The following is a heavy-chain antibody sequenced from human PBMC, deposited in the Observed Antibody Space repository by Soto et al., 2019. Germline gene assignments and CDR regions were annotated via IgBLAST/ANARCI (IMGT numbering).Heavy chain of an antibody. CDR1: GGSISSYY. V-gene: IGHV4-59*01. CDR2: IYYSGGT. Sequence: SETLSLTCTVSGGSISSYYWSWIRQPPGKGLEWIGYIYYSGGTNYNPSLKSRVTISVDTSKNQFSLKLSSVTAADTAVYYCARDQAAAGNYYYYYGMDVWGQGTTVTVSS. J-gene: IGHJ6*02. D-gene: IGHD6-13*01. CDR3: ARDQAAAGNYYYYYGMDV.